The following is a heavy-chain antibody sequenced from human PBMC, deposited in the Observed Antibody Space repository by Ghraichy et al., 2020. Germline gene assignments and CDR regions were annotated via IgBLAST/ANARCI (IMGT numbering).Heavy chain of an antibody. J-gene: IGHJ4*02. CDR3: TSRGITVRSEWGSLDY. CDR1: GFTFSSHA. CDR2: IGSSGAQT. D-gene: IGHD3-22*01. V-gene: IGHV3-23*01. Sequence: GSLRLSCAASGFTFSSHAMTWVRQAPGKGLEWVAAIGSSGAQTFYADSVRGRFTISRDNSKNTLYLHMNNLKAEDTAVYYCTSRGITVRSEWGSLDYWGQGTLVTVSS.